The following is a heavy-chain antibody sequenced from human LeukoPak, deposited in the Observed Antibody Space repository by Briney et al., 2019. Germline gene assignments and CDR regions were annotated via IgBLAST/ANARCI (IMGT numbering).Heavy chain of an antibody. CDR2: MIGSGSST. J-gene: IGHJ4*02. CDR1: GFTFSNHA. V-gene: IGHV3-23*01. D-gene: IGHD3-22*01. Sequence: GGSLRLSCAASGFTFSNHAMSWVRQAPGKGLEWVSAMIGSGSSTSYAGSVKGRFTISRDNAKNSLYLQMNSLRAEDTAVYYCARHVVAVGFDYWGQGTLVTVSS. CDR3: ARHVVAVGFDY.